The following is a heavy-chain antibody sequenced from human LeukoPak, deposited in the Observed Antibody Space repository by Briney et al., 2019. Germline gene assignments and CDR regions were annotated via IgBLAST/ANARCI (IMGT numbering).Heavy chain of an antibody. CDR3: ARYRHYYGSGSYYKNYNWFDP. Sequence: SETLSLTCTVSGGSISSYYWSWIRQPPGKGLEWIGYIYYSGSTSYNPSLKSRVTISVDTSKNQFSLKLSSVTAADTAVYYCARYRHYYGSGSYYKNYNWFDPWGQGTLVTVSS. J-gene: IGHJ5*02. CDR2: IYYSGST. CDR1: GGSISSYY. D-gene: IGHD3-10*01. V-gene: IGHV4-59*12.